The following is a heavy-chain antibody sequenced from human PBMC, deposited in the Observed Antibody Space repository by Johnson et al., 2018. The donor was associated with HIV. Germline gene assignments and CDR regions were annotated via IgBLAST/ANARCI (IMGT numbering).Heavy chain of an antibody. D-gene: IGHD6-13*01. CDR3: ARDIGSSWSSTHLLASDI. V-gene: IGHV3-30*04. J-gene: IGHJ3*02. CDR1: GFTFSSYA. CDR2: ISYDGSNK. Sequence: QVKLVESGGGVVQPGRSLRLSCAASGFTFSSYAMHWVRQAPGKGLEWVAVISYDGSNKYYADSVKGRFTISRDNAKNSLYLQMNSLRAEDTAVYYYARDIGSSWSSTHLLASDIWGQGTMVSVSS.